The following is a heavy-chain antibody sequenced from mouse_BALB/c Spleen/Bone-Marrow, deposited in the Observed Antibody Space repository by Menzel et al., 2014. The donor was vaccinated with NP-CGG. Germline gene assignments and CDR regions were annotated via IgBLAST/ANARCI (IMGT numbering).Heavy chain of an antibody. CDR2: ISYSGST. CDR1: GDSITSGY. J-gene: IGHJ4*01. D-gene: IGHD4-1*01. V-gene: IGHV3-8*02. Sequence: EVQVVESGPILVKPSQTLSLPCSVTGDSITSGYWNWIRKLPGNKLAYMGYISYSGSTYYNPSLKSRISITRDTSKNQYYLQLNSVTTEDTATYYCATGNAMDYWGQGTSVTVSS. CDR3: ATGNAMDY.